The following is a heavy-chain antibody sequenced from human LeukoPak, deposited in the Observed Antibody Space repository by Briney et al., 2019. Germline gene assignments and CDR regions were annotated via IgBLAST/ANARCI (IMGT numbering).Heavy chain of an antibody. CDR2: ISSSGSTI. CDR1: RFTFSSYW. J-gene: IGHJ6*04. Sequence: SGGSLRLSCAASRFTFSSYWMSWVRQAPGKGLEWVSYISSSGSTIYYADSVKGRFTISRDNAKNSLYLQMNSLRAEDTAVYYCAELGITMIGGVWGKGTTVTISS. V-gene: IGHV3-48*04. CDR3: AELGITMIGGV. D-gene: IGHD3-10*02.